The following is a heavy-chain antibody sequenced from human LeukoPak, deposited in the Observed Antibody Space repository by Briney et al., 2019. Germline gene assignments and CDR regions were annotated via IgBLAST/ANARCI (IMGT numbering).Heavy chain of an antibody. CDR1: GGSFSGYY. CDR2: INHSGST. CDR3: ARAPYYYDRDDAFDI. V-gene: IGHV4-34*01. Sequence: SETLSLTCAVYGGSFSGYYWSWIRQPPGKGLEWIGEINHSGSTNYNPSLKSRVTISVDTSKYQFSLKLSSVTAADTAVYYCARAPYYYDRDDAFDIWGQGTMVTVSS. D-gene: IGHD3-22*01. J-gene: IGHJ3*02.